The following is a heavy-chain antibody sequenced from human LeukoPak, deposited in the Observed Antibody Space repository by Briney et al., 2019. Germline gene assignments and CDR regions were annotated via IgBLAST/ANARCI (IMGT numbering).Heavy chain of an antibody. CDR2: ISYDGSNE. V-gene: IGHV3-30*18. Sequence: GGSLRLSCAASGFTFSNYGMLWVRQAPGKGLEWVAVISYDGSNEYYADSVKGRFTISRDNSKNTLYLQMNSLRAEDTAVYYCAKGYYYGSGSFDYWGQGTLVTVSS. CDR3: AKGYYYGSGSFDY. J-gene: IGHJ4*02. CDR1: GFTFSNYG. D-gene: IGHD3-10*01.